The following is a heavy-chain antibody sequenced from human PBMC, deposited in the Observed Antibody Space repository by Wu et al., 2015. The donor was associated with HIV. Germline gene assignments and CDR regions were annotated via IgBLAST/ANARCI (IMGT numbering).Heavy chain of an antibody. CDR1: GYAFTSYG. V-gene: IGHV1-18*01. CDR2: ISAYDGNT. CDR3: ARRGFCDHCSKWTFEY. J-gene: IGHJ1*01. Sequence: QMHLVQSGAEVKKPGASVRVTCEASGYAFTSYGVSWVRQAPGQGLEWMGWISAYDGNTDYAQKLQGRVTMTTDTSTSTAYMELRSLRSDDTAVYYCARRGFCDHCSKWTFEYWGQGTPVIVSS. D-gene: IGHD4-11*01.